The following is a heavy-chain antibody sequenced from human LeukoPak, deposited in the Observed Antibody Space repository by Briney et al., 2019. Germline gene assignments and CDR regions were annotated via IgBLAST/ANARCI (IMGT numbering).Heavy chain of an antibody. V-gene: IGHV1-69*06. Sequence: PWASVKVSCTASGGTFSSYAISWVRQAPGQGLEWMGGIIPIFGTANYAQKFQGRVTITADKSTSTAYMELSSLRSEDTAVYYCARGPEGYSSSWYYTDYWGQGTLVTVSS. D-gene: IGHD6-13*01. CDR2: IIPIFGTA. CDR3: ARGPEGYSSSWYYTDY. CDR1: GGTFSSYA. J-gene: IGHJ4*02.